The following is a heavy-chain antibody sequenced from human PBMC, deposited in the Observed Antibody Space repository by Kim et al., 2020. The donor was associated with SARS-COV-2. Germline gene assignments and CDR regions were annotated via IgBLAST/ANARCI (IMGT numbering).Heavy chain of an antibody. D-gene: IGHD2-15*01. CDR3: ARDLGYCSGGSCFPLDY. Sequence: GKGRFTIARDNAKNSLYLQMNSLRDEDTAVYYCARDLGYCSGGSCFPLDYWGQGTLVTVSS. V-gene: IGHV3-48*02. J-gene: IGHJ4*02.